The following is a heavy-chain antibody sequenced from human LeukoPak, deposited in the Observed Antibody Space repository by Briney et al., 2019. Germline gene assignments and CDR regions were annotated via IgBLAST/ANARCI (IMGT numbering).Heavy chain of an antibody. Sequence: ASVKVSCKASGYTFNHYGISWVRQAPGQGLEWMGIINPSGGNTNYAQKFQGRITMTRDTSTNTVYMELSSLRSEDTAVYFCARDQGLTGYFDYWGQGTLVTVSS. V-gene: IGHV1-46*02. CDR2: INPSGGNT. D-gene: IGHD3-9*01. CDR1: GYTFNHYG. CDR3: ARDQGLTGYFDY. J-gene: IGHJ4*02.